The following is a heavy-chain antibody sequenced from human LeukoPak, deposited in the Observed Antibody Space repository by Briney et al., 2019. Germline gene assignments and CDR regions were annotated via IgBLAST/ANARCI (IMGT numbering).Heavy chain of an antibody. V-gene: IGHV1-18*01. D-gene: IGHD3-22*01. Sequence: ASVKVSCKASGYTFTSYGISWVRQAPGQGLEWMGWISAYNGNTNYAQKLQGRVTMTTDTSTSTAYMELRSLRSDDTAVYYCAGVGGTYYYDSSGYFVDYWGQGTLVTVSS. CDR3: AGVGGTYYYDSSGYFVDY. CDR2: ISAYNGNT. J-gene: IGHJ4*02. CDR1: GYTFTSYG.